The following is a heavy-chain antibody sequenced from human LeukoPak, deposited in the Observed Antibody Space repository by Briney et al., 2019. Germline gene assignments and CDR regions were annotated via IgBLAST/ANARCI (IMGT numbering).Heavy chain of an antibody. V-gene: IGHV1-3*01. CDR3: ARAPLSPWIYYGMDV. D-gene: IGHD2-2*03. Sequence: ASVKVSCTASGYTFTNFPTYWVRQAPGQRLEWMGWINAGNGDTKYSQKFQGRVTITRDTSASTAFMELSSLRSEDTAVYYCARAPLSPWIYYGMDVWGQGTTVTVSS. J-gene: IGHJ6*02. CDR2: INAGNGDT. CDR1: GYTFTNFP.